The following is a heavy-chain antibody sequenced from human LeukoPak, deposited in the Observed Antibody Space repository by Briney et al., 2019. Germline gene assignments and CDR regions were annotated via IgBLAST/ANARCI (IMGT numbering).Heavy chain of an antibody. CDR3: AKNGQSGFSFDP. CDR2: IYHSGSI. D-gene: IGHD1-26*01. V-gene: IGHV4-4*02. J-gene: IGHJ5*02. Sequence: PSETLSLTCAVSDGSISSDNWWSWVRQPPGKGLEWIGEIYHSGSINYNPSLKSRVTISVDKSKNQFSLKLSSVTAADTAVYHCAKNGQSGFSFDPWGQGTLVTVSS. CDR1: DGSISSDNW.